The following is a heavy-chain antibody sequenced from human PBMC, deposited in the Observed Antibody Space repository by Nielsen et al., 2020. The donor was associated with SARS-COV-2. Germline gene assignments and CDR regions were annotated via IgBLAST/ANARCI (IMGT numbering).Heavy chain of an antibody. D-gene: IGHD2-2*01. V-gene: IGHV3-15*01. J-gene: IGHJ5*02. Sequence: WIRQPPGKGLEWVGRIKSKTDGGTTDYAAPVKDRFTISRDDSKNTLYLQMNSLKTEDTAVYYCTTDPLGYCSSTSCYLSQNWFDPWGQGTLVTVSS. CDR2: IKSKTDGGTT. CDR3: TTDPLGYCSSTSCYLSQNWFDP.